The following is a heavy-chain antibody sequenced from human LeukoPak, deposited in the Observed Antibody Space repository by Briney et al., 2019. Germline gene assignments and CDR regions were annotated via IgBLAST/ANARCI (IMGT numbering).Heavy chain of an antibody. D-gene: IGHD2-2*02. V-gene: IGHV4-59*01. CDR2: IYYSGST. Sequence: PSETLSLTCTVSGGSISSYYWSWIRQPPGKGLEWIGYIYYSGSTNYNPSLKSRVTISVDTSKSQFSLKLSSVTAADTAVYYCARRDIVVVPAAIIGAFDIWGQGTMVTVSS. CDR3: ARRDIVVVPAAIIGAFDI. J-gene: IGHJ3*02. CDR1: GGSISSYY.